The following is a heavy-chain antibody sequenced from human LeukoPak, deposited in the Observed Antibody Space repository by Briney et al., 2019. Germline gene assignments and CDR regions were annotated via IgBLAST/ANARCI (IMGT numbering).Heavy chain of an antibody. J-gene: IGHJ4*02. V-gene: IGHV1-46*01. CDR1: GYTSTSYY. Sequence: RASVKVSCKASGYTSTSYYMHWVRQAPGQGLEWMGIINPSGGSTSYAQKFQGRVTMTRDTSTSTVYMELSSLRSEDTAVYYCARIDYGDTFDYWGQGTLVTVSS. CDR2: INPSGGST. D-gene: IGHD4-17*01. CDR3: ARIDYGDTFDY.